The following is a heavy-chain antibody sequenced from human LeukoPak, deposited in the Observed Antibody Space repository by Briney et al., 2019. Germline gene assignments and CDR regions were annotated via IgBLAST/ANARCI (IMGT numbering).Heavy chain of an antibody. V-gene: IGHV3-33*01. Sequence: GRSLRLSCAASGFTFSSYGMHWVRQAAGKGLQWGAVIWYDGTEKHYAEFAKGRFTISRDNSKNTLYLQMNSLRAEDTAVYFCARDRAVGWGFDAFDIWGQGTKVTVSS. J-gene: IGHJ3*02. CDR2: IWYDGTEK. D-gene: IGHD6-19*01. CDR1: GFTFSSYG. CDR3: ARDRAVGWGFDAFDI.